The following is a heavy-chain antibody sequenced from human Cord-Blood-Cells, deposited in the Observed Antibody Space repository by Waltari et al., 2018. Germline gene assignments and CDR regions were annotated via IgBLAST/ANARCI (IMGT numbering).Heavy chain of an antibody. CDR1: GYYISSGYY. Sequence: QVQLQESGPGLVKPSENLSLTCAVSGYYISSGYYWGWIRQPPGKGLEWIGSIYHSGSTYYNPSLKSRVTISVDTSKNQFSLKLSSVTAADTAVYYCARVEAYSSSWYAFDIWGQGTMVTVSS. D-gene: IGHD6-13*01. CDR2: IYHSGST. CDR3: ARVEAYSSSWYAFDI. V-gene: IGHV4-38-2*01. J-gene: IGHJ3*02.